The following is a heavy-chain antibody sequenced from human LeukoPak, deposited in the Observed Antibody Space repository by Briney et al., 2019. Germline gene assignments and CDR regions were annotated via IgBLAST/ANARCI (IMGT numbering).Heavy chain of an antibody. CDR1: GFTFSSYS. J-gene: IGHJ4*02. Sequence: GGSLRLSCAASGFTFSSYSMNWVRQAPGKGLEWVSYISSGSSIIYYADSVKGRFTISRDNAKNSLYLQMDSLRAEDTAVYYCAGVGRGVVPAGGDYWGQGTLVTVSS. CDR2: ISSGSSII. D-gene: IGHD2-2*01. CDR3: AGVGRGVVPAGGDY. V-gene: IGHV3-48*01.